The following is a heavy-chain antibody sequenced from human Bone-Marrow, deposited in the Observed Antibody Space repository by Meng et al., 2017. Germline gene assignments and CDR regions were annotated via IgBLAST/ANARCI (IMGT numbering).Heavy chain of an antibody. CDR1: GGTFSSYA. J-gene: IGHJ3*02. D-gene: IGHD3-22*01. Sequence: SVKVSCKASGGTFSSYAISWVRQAPGQGLEWMGGIIPIFGTANYAQKFQGRVTITTDESTSTAYMELSSLRSEDTAVYYCARPLRDYYDSSGSQLGAFDIWGQGKMV. V-gene: IGHV1-69*05. CDR2: IIPIFGTA. CDR3: ARPLRDYYDSSGSQLGAFDI.